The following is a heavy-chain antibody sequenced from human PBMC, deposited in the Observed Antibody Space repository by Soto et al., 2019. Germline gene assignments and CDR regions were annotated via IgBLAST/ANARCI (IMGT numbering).Heavy chain of an antibody. J-gene: IGHJ5*02. V-gene: IGHV4-34*01. CDR1: GGSFSGYY. D-gene: IGHD5-18*01. Sequence: QVQLQQWGAGLLKPSETLSLTCAVYGGSFSGYYWSWIRQPPGKGLEWIGEINHSGSTNYNPSLKSRVTISVDTSKNQFSLKLSSVTAADTAVYYCARGRTAMVTYRFWFDPWGQGTLVTVSS. CDR2: INHSGST. CDR3: ARGRTAMVTYRFWFDP.